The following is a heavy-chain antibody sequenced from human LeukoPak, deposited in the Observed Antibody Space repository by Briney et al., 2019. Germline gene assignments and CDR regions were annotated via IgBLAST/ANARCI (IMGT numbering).Heavy chain of an antibody. V-gene: IGHV3-23*01. D-gene: IGHD5-18*01. CDR3: ASGIQLWFWYFDL. CDR1: GFTSRNYA. J-gene: IGHJ2*01. CDR2: ISGSGHNT. Sequence: GGSLRLSCAASGFTSRNYAMSWVRQAPGKGLEWVSTISGSGHNTYYADSLKGRFTISRDNSKDTLYLQMNSLRAEDTAVYYCASGIQLWFWYFDLWGRGTLVTVSS.